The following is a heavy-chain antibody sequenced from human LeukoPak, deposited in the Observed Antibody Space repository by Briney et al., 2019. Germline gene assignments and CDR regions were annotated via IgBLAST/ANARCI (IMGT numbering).Heavy chain of an antibody. CDR2: ISSSSSYI. Sequence: GGSLGLSCAASGFTFRSYNMNWVRQAPGKRPEWVSSISSSSSYIYYADSVKGRFTISRDNAKNSLYLQMNSLRAEDTALYYCARGASRADYWGQGTLVTVSS. CDR3: ARGASRADY. V-gene: IGHV3-21*01. CDR1: GFTFRSYN. J-gene: IGHJ4*02. D-gene: IGHD4/OR15-4a*01.